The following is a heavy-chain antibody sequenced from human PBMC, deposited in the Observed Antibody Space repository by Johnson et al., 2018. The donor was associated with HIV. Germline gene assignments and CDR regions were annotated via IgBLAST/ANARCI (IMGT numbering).Heavy chain of an antibody. Sequence: QMQLVESGGGLVQPGGSLRLSCAASGFTFSSYWISWVRQAPGKGLEWVAVISDDGGSKYYGDSVKGRFTISRDNSKNTVYLQMNRLRAEDTAVYYCARDRAKVDDPNDAFDIWGQGTVVTVSS. CDR1: GFTFSSYW. CDR2: ISDDGGSK. J-gene: IGHJ3*02. CDR3: ARDRAKVDDPNDAFDI. D-gene: IGHD1-1*01. V-gene: IGHV3-30*03.